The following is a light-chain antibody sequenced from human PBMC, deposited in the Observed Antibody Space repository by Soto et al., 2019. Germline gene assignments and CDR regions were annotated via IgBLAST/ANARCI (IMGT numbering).Light chain of an antibody. CDR2: DAS. CDR1: QSISNW. CDR3: QQYITLPYT. J-gene: IGKJ2*01. V-gene: IGKV1-5*01. Sequence: DIQMTQSPSTLSASVGGRVNISCRASQSISNWLAWYQQKSRRAPQLLISDASNLESGDPSRFSGSGSGTEFTLTITSLQPDDFATYYCQQYITLPYTFDQGTKLEIK.